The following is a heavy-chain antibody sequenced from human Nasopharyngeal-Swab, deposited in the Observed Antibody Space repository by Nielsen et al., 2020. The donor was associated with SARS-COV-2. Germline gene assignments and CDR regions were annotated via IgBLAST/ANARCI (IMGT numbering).Heavy chain of an antibody. V-gene: IGHV3-49*04. Sequence: GESLKISCTASGFTFGDYAMSWVRQAPGKGLEWVGFIRSKAYGGTTEYAASVKVRFTISRDDSKSIAYLQMNSLKTEDTAVYYCTRAATLYYGMDIWGQGTTVTVSS. D-gene: IGHD2-15*01. CDR2: IRSKAYGGTT. CDR3: TRAATLYYGMDI. CDR1: GFTFGDYA. J-gene: IGHJ6*02.